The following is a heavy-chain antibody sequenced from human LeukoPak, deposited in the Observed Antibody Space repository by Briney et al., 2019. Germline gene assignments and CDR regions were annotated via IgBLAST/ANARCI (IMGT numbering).Heavy chain of an antibody. CDR1: GFTFSSYA. V-gene: IGHV3-23*01. J-gene: IGHJ3*02. CDR3: AKDSEELRYFDWLYAGAFDI. CDR2: ISGSGGST. Sequence: PGGSLRLSCAASGFTFSSYAMSWVRQAPGKGLEWVSAISGSGGSTYYADSVKGRFTISRDNSKNTLYLQMNSLRAEDTAVYYCAKDSEELRYFDWLYAGAFDIWGRGTMVTVSS. D-gene: IGHD3-9*01.